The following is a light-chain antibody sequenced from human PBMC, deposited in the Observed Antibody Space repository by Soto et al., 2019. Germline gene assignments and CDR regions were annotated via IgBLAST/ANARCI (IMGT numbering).Light chain of an antibody. Sequence: NFMLTQPHSVSESPGKTVTISCTRSSGSIASNYVQWYQQRPGSAPTPVIYEDNERPSGVPDRFSGSIDSSSNSASLTISGLKTDDEADYYCQSYHSGNVVFGGGTLLTVL. J-gene: IGLJ2*01. CDR2: EDN. CDR1: SGSIASNY. CDR3: QSYHSGNVV. V-gene: IGLV6-57*04.